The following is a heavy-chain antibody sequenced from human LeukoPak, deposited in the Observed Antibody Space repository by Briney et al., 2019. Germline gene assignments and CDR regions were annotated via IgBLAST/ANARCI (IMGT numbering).Heavy chain of an antibody. D-gene: IGHD3-22*01. V-gene: IGHV3-66*01. CDR2: IYSGGST. Sequence: GGSLRLSCAASGFTVSSNYMSWVRQAPGKGLEWVSVIYSGGSTYYADSVKGRFTISRDNSKNTLYLQMNSLRAEDTAVFYCAKNYYDSSGYYGVFDYWGQGTLVTVSS. CDR3: AKNYYDSSGYYGVFDY. J-gene: IGHJ4*02. CDR1: GFTVSSNY.